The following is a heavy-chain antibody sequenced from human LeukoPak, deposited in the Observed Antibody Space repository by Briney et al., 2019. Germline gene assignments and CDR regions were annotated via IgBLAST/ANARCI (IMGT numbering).Heavy chain of an antibody. J-gene: IGHJ6*02. Sequence: GASLQISCKGSGYSFTSYWIGWVRQLPGKGLEWMGIIYPGDSDTRYSPSFQGQVTISADKSISTAYLQWGSLKASDTAMYYCARTPSNYDYVWGSYRYYYYGMDVWGQGTTVTVSS. D-gene: IGHD3-16*02. CDR3: ARTPSNYDYVWGSYRYYYYGMDV. V-gene: IGHV5-51*01. CDR1: GYSFTSYW. CDR2: IYPGDSDT.